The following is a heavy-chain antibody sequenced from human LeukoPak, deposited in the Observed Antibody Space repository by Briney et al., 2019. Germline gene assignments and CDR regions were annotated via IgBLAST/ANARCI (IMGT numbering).Heavy chain of an antibody. CDR3: ASTLDGDPDAFDT. CDR2: INHSGST. D-gene: IGHD4-17*01. V-gene: IGHV4-34*01. CDR1: GGSFSGYY. Sequence: SETLSLTCAVYGGSFSGYYWSWIRQPPGKGLEWIGEINHSGSTNYNPSLKSRVTISVDTSKNQFSLKLSSVTAADTAVYYCASTLDGDPDAFDTWGQGTMVTVSS. J-gene: IGHJ3*02.